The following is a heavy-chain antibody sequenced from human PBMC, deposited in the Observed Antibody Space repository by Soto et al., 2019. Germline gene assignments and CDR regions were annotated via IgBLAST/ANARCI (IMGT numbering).Heavy chain of an antibody. Sequence: GGSLRLSCAASGFTFSDYVMGWVRQAPGKGLEWVSAISGPGGSTYYSDSVKGRFTISRDNSENTVYLQMNSVRAEDTALYHCAKSARGDGYKNAFDVWGQGTMVTVSS. CDR3: AKSARGDGYKNAFDV. CDR2: ISGPGGST. J-gene: IGHJ3*01. CDR1: GFTFSDYV. V-gene: IGHV3-23*01. D-gene: IGHD5-12*01.